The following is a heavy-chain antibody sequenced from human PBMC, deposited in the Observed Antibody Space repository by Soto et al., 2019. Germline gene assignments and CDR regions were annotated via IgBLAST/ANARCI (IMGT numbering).Heavy chain of an antibody. CDR3: TLSTIVGTIPRFDL. D-gene: IGHD5-12*01. J-gene: IGHJ4*02. Sequence: QITLKESGPTLVKPTQTLTLTCTLSGFSLSTRGVGVGWIRQPPGKALEWLALIYWDDDKRYSPSLKSRVTITKDTFKNQVALTMTNMDTVDSATYYCTLSTIVGTIPRFDLWGQETLITVSS. CDR1: GFSLSTRGVG. V-gene: IGHV2-5*02. CDR2: IYWDDDK.